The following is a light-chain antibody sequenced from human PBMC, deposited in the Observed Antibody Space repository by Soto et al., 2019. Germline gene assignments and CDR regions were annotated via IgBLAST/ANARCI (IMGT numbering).Light chain of an antibody. CDR3: QSYDSSLRGVL. Sequence: QSVLTQPPSVSGAPGQRVTISCTGSSSNIGAGYDVHWYQQLPGTAPKLLIYDNTNRPSGVPDRFSGSKSGTSASLAITGLQAEDEADYYCQSYDSSLRGVLFGGGTKVTVL. J-gene: IGLJ2*01. CDR1: SSNIGAGYD. CDR2: DNT. V-gene: IGLV1-40*01.